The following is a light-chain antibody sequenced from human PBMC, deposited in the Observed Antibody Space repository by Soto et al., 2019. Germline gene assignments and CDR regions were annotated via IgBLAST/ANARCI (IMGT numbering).Light chain of an antibody. Sequence: VITQCETTYSLAPSERSTLSCMASQSLSSNFLAWYQQKPGQPPRLLIYDSSTRATGFPDRFSGSGSGTDFTLTIIGLELEDFAVYYCQQYDISAWTFGQGTKVDIK. CDR3: QQYDISAWT. J-gene: IGKJ1*01. V-gene: IGKV3-20*01. CDR1: QSLSSNF. CDR2: DSS.